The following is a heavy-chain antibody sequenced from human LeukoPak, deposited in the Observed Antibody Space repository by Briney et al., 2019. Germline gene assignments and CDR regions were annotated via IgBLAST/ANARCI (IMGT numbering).Heavy chain of an antibody. Sequence: PSETLSLPCTGSGGSISSYYWSWIRQPPGKGLEWIGYIFYSGSTNYNPSLKSRVTISVDTSKNQFSLKMSSVTAADTAVYYCARVFSYPLRAPFDPWGQGTLVTVSS. CDR1: GGSISSYY. CDR2: IFYSGST. D-gene: IGHD3-3*01. CDR3: ARVFSYPLRAPFDP. V-gene: IGHV4-59*01. J-gene: IGHJ5*02.